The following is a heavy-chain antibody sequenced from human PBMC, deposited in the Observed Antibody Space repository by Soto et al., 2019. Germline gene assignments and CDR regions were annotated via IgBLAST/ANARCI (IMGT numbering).Heavy chain of an antibody. V-gene: IGHV1-18*04. CDR3: ARVSRSWYYYYGMDV. J-gene: IGHJ6*02. CDR2: ISAYNGNT. D-gene: IGHD6-13*01. CDR1: GYSLTSYG. Sequence: XSVKVPCKASGYSLTSYGIIWVRQSPGQGLEWMGWISAYNGNTNYAQKLQGRVTMTTDTSTSTAYMELRSLRSDDTAVYYCARVSRSWYYYYGMDVWGQGTTVT.